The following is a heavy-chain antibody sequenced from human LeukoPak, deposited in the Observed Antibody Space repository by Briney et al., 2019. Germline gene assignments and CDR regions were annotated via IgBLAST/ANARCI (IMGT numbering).Heavy chain of an antibody. CDR2: IDQDGSSK. D-gene: IGHD1-26*01. V-gene: IGHV3-7*01. J-gene: IGHJ4*02. CDR3: ARDLFSGSYCEDF. CDR1: GFTLSSYW. Sequence: GGSLRLSCAASGFTLSSYWMSWVRQAPGKGLEWVANIDQDGSSKYYVDSVKGRFSISRDDAKNSLYLQMNSLRAEDTAVYYCARDLFSGSYCEDFWGQGTLVTVSS.